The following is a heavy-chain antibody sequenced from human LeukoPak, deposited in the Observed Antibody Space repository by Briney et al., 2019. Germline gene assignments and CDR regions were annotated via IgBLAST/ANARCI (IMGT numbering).Heavy chain of an antibody. J-gene: IGHJ4*02. CDR3: AREGFEGDSSGWYEFDY. Sequence: GGSLRLSCVASGFTFSSYWMHWVRQDLRKGLVWVSRINGDGSNINYADSVRGRFTISRENAKNTLYLQMNTLRVEDTAVYYCAREGFEGDSSGWYEFDYWGQGTLVTVSS. D-gene: IGHD6-19*01. V-gene: IGHV3-74*01. CDR1: GFTFSSYW. CDR2: INGDGSNI.